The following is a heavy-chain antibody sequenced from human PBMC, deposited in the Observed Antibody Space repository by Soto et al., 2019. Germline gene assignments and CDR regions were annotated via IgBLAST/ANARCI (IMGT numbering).Heavy chain of an antibody. Sequence: PGGSLRLSCAASGFTFSSYAMSWVRQAPGKGLEWVSAISGSGGSTYYADSVKGRFTISRDNSKNTLYLQMNSLRAEDTAVYYSAKVVEQWWLERAYGMDVWGQGTTVTVSS. CDR3: AKVVEQWWLERAYGMDV. D-gene: IGHD1-1*01. CDR2: ISGSGGST. J-gene: IGHJ6*02. V-gene: IGHV3-23*01. CDR1: GFTFSSYA.